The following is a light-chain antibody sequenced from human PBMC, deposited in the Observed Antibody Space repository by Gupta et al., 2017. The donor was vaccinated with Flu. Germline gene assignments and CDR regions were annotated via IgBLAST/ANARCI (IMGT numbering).Light chain of an antibody. CDR1: SSDVGSYGY. J-gene: IGLJ2*01. CDR3: SCVAGCGTYVV. V-gene: IGLV2-14*03. Sequence: SALTQPASVSGSPGQSITISCTGSSSDVGSYGYLSWYQKYPGKAPKLIIYEISRRPSGVSCRFSGSKSGNTASLTISRLQAEDEAVYYCSCVAGCGTYVVFGGGTTLTVL. CDR2: EIS.